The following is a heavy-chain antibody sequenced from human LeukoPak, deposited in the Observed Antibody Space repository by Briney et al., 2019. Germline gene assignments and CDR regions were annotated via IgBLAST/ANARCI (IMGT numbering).Heavy chain of an antibody. CDR1: GFTFSSYW. CDR3: ARDSGSGSYSETLDY. J-gene: IGHJ4*02. V-gene: IGHV3-7*01. CDR2: IKQDGSEK. Sequence: GGSLRLSCAASGFTFSSYWMSWVRQAPGKGLEWVANIKQDGSEKYYVDSVKGRFTISRDNAKNSLYLQMISLRAEDTAVYYCARDSGSGSYSETLDYWGQGTLVTVSS. D-gene: IGHD3-10*01.